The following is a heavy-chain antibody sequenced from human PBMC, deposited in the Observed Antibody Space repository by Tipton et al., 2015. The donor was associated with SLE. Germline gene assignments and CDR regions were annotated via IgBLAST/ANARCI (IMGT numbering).Heavy chain of an antibody. J-gene: IGHJ2*01. Sequence: TLSLTCTVSGGSITSYFWTWIRQPPGKGLEWIGSMYYSGNTYYNPSLKTRVTISVDTSKNQFSLKLSSVTAADTAVYYCARNLGPEWMATKRGYFDLWGRGTLVSVPS. V-gene: IGHV4-39*01. D-gene: IGHD5-24*01. CDR2: MYYSGNT. CDR3: ARNLGPEWMATKRGYFDL. CDR1: GGSITSYF.